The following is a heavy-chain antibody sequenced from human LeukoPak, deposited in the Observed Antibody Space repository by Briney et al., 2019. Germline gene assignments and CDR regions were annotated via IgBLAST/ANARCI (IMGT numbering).Heavy chain of an antibody. V-gene: IGHV1-46*01. CDR3: ARTGGVATPFDY. D-gene: IGHD3-3*01. Sequence: ASVKVSCKASGYTFTSYYMHWVRQAPGQGLEWMGIINPSGGSTSYAQKFQGRVTMTRDTSTSTVYMELSSLRSEDAAVYYCARTGGVATPFDYWGQGTLVTVSS. CDR2: INPSGGST. CDR1: GYTFTSYY. J-gene: IGHJ4*02.